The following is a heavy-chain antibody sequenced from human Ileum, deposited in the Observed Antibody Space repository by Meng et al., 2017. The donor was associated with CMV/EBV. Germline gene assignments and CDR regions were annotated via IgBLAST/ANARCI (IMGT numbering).Heavy chain of an antibody. CDR2: VCYNGIT. CDR3: ALRGLAAGTLQQ. D-gene: IGHD6-13*01. Sequence: QVQLQESGPGLVKPSETLSLTCAVSGGSMSSTCWSWIRQPPGKGLEWIRYVCYNGITDYNPSLKSRITISGDTSKNQFSLQVTSVTAADTAMYYCALRGLAAGTLQQWGQGTLVTVSS. CDR1: GGSMSSTC. J-gene: IGHJ1*01. V-gene: IGHV4-59*01.